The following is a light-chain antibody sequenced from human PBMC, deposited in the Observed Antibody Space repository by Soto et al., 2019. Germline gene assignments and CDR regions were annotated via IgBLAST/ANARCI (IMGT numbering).Light chain of an antibody. CDR1: QNIRSS. CDR3: QQYDIWPPYT. Sequence: MEKQAAAALSAYTGERVTLSGRASQNIRSSLAWYQQRPGQAPRLLIYDASTRATGIPPRFSGGGSGTEFTVTISSLQSEDFAIYYCQQYDIWPPYTLGQRTKVDIK. CDR2: DAS. J-gene: IGKJ2*01. V-gene: IGKV3-15*01.